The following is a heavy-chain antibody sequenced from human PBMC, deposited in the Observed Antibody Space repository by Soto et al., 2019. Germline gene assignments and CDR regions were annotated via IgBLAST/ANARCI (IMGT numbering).Heavy chain of an antibody. V-gene: IGHV3-21*01. J-gene: IGHJ6*02. Sequence: GWSLRLSCASSVFTFISYSMNWVRQAPGKGLEWVSSISSSSSYIYYADSVKGRFTISRDNAKNSLYLQMNSLRAEDTAVYYCARDLRCSGGSCYSVGNYGMDVWGQGTTVTVSS. CDR2: ISSSSSYI. CDR1: VFTFISYS. CDR3: ARDLRCSGGSCYSVGNYGMDV. D-gene: IGHD2-15*01.